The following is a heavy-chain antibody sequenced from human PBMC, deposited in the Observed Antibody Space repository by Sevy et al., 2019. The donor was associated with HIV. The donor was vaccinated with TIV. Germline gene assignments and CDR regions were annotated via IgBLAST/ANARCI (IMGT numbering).Heavy chain of an antibody. CDR2: ISYDGSNK. D-gene: IGHD3-22*01. V-gene: IGHV3-30*18. CDR3: AKVRGMDYYDSSGYHGDY. Sequence: GGSLRLSCAASGFTFSSYGMHWVRRAPGKGLEWVAVISYDGSNKYYADSVKGRFTISRDNSKNTLYLQMNSLRAEDTAVYYCAKVRGMDYYDSSGYHGDYWGQGTLVTVSS. J-gene: IGHJ4*02. CDR1: GFTFSSYG.